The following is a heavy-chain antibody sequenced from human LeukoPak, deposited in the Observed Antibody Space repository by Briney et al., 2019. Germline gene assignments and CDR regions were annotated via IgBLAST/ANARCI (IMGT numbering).Heavy chain of an antibody. V-gene: IGHV3-74*01. D-gene: IGHD2-15*01. CDR2: INSDGSSR. CDR1: GFTFSSYW. J-gene: IGHJ4*02. Sequence: GGSLRLSCAASGFTFSSYWMHWVRQAPGKGLVWVSSINSDGSSRSYADSVKGRFTISRDNAKNTLYLQMYRLRAEDTAVYYCARDQYGRFDYWGQGTLVTVSS. CDR3: ARDQYGRFDY.